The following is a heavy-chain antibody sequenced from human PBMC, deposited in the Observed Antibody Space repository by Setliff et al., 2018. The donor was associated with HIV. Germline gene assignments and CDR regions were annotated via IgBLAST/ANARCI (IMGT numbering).Heavy chain of an antibody. D-gene: IGHD3-10*01. CDR2: IYHSGTT. CDR1: GGSVSGHY. J-gene: IGHJ2*01. V-gene: IGHV4-59*02. CDR3: ARQVDTVVRGVRALAHFDL. Sequence: PSETLSLTCSVSGGSVSGHYWSWIRQSPGKGLEWIGYIYHSGTTNKNPSLKSRVTMSVDTSKNLFSLKVRSVTAADTAVYYCARQVDTVVRGVRALAHFDLWGRGTLVTVSS.